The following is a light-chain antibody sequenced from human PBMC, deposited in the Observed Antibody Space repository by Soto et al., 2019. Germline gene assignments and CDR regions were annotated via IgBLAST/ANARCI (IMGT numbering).Light chain of an antibody. CDR2: LSSDGSH. J-gene: IGLJ2*01. V-gene: IGLV4-69*01. Sequence: QSVLTQSPSASASLGASVKLTCTLSSGHSSYAIAWHQQQPEKGPRYLMKLSSDGSHSKVDGIPDRFSGASSGAERYLTISSLQSEDEADYYCQTWDTGARVVFGGGTKVTVL. CDR1: SGHSSYA. CDR3: QTWDTGARVV.